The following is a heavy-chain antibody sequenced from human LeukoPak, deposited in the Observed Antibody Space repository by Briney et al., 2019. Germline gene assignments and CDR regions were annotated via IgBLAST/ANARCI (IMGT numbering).Heavy chain of an antibody. CDR1: GVSISSGDYY. D-gene: IGHD4-17*01. V-gene: IGHV4-30-4*01. CDR2: IYYSGST. CDR3: ARETTATTFDY. J-gene: IGHJ4*02. Sequence: SETLSLTCTVSGVSISSGDYYWSWIRQPPGKGLEWIGYIYYSGSTYYNPSLKSRVTISVDTSKNQFSLKLSSVTAADTAVYYCARETTATTFDYWGQGTLVTVSS.